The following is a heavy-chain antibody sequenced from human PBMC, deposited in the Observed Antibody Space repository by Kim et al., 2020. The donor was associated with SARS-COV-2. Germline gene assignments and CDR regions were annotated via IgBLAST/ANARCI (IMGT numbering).Heavy chain of an antibody. D-gene: IGHD3-22*01. J-gene: IGHJ6*03. CDR3: ARSQGGDYYFPMDV. Sequence: ADSGKGRFTISRDNSKNTLYLQMNSLRAEDTAVYYCARSQGGDYYFPMDVWGKGTTVTVSS. V-gene: IGHV3-30*01.